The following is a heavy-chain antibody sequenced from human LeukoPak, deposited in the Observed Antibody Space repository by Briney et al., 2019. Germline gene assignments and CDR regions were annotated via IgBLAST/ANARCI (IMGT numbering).Heavy chain of an antibody. D-gene: IGHD3-22*01. CDR1: GGTFSSYA. J-gene: IGHJ4*02. CDR2: IIPIFGTA. Sequence: ASVKVSCKASGGTFSSYAISWVRQAPGQGLEWMGGIIPIFGTANYAQKFQGRVTIIADESTSTGYMELSSLRSEDTAVYYCANPRYDSSGYYYVDWGQGTLVTVSS. V-gene: IGHV1-69*13. CDR3: ANPRYDSSGYYYVD.